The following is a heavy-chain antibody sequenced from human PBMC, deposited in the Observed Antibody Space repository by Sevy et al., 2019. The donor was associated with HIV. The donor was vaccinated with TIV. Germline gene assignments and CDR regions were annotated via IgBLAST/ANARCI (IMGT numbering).Heavy chain of an antibody. CDR2: IKQDGSEK. CDR3: AREGYYYDSSGSSDY. CDR1: GFTFSRYR. Sequence: GGSLRLSCVASGFTFSRYRMSWVRQAPGKGLEWVANIKQDGSEKYYVDSVKGRFTISRDNAKNSLYLQMNSLRAEDTAVYYCAREGYYYDSSGSSDYWGQGTLVTVSS. D-gene: IGHD3-22*01. J-gene: IGHJ4*02. V-gene: IGHV3-7*03.